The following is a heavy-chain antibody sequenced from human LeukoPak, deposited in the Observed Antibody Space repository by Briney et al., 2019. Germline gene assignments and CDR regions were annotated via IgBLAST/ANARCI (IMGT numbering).Heavy chain of an antibody. CDR1: GYSISSGYY. Sequence: PSETLSLTCTVSGYSISSGYYWSWIRQPPGKGLEWIGYIYYSGSTHYNPSLKSRVTISVDTSKNQVSLKLSSVTAADTAVYYCARRGYYDSRGYFDYWGQGTLVTVSS. CDR3: ARRGYYDSRGYFDY. J-gene: IGHJ4*02. D-gene: IGHD3-22*01. V-gene: IGHV4-38-2*02. CDR2: IYYSGST.